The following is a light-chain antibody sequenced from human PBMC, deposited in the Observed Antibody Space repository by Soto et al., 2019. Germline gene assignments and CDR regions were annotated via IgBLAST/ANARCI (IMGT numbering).Light chain of an antibody. V-gene: IGKV2-30*01. CDR3: LQGTRWPWT. CDR2: KVS. Sequence: VVLTQSPLSLTVTLGQPAAISCRSSEGLVYTDGDTYLSWFQQRPGQSPRRLVYKVSHRDSGVPDRFSGSGSGTDFTLKISRVEAEDVGVYYCLQGTRWPWTFGQGTKVDIK. CDR1: EGLVYTDGDTY. J-gene: IGKJ1*01.